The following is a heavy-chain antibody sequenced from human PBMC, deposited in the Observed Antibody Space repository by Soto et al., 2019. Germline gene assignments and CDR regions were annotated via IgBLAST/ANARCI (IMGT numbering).Heavy chain of an antibody. Sequence: EVQLVESGGGLVQPGGSLRLSCGASGFTFSSSWMHWVRQTPGKGLVWVARVNTDETRTSYADSVKGRFTVSRDNAKNTLYLQMNSLRAEDTAVYYCARVLNGQWYFDYWGQGTQVTVSS. D-gene: IGHD6-19*01. CDR2: VNTDETRT. CDR1: GFTFSSSW. CDR3: ARVLNGQWYFDY. J-gene: IGHJ4*02. V-gene: IGHV3-74*01.